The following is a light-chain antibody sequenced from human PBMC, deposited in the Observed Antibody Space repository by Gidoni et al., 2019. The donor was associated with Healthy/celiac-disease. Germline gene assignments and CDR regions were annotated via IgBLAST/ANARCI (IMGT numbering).Light chain of an antibody. J-gene: IGKJ3*01. CDR3: QQSYSTPTT. Sequence: DIQMTQSPSSLSASVGDRVTITCRASQSISSYLNWYQQKPGKAPKLLIYAASSLQSGVPSRFSGSVSGTDFTLTIRSLQPEDFATYYCQQSYSTPTTFGPGTKVDIK. CDR1: QSISSY. CDR2: AAS. V-gene: IGKV1-39*01.